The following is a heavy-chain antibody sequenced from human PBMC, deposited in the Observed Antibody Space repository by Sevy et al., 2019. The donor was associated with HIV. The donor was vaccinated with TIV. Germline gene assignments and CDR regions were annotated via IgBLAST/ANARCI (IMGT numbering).Heavy chain of an antibody. J-gene: IGHJ4*02. D-gene: IGHD2-15*01. CDR1: GFTFSSYA. Sequence: GGSLRLSCAASGFTFSSYAMSWVRQAPGKGLEWVSAISGSGGSTYYADSVKGRFTISRDNSKNTLYLQMNSLRAEDTAVYYGAKPLHCSGGSSFDYWGQGTLVTVSS. CDR2: ISGSGGST. CDR3: AKPLHCSGGSSFDY. V-gene: IGHV3-23*01.